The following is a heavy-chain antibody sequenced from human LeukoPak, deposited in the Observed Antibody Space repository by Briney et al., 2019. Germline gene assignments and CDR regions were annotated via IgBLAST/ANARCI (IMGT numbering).Heavy chain of an antibody. CDR2: INTNTGNP. D-gene: IGHD3-10*01. V-gene: IGHV7-4-1*02. CDR1: GYTFTSYG. Sequence: GASVKVSCKASGYTFTSYGINWVRQAPGHGLEWMGWINTNTGNPTYAQDFTGRFVFSLDTSVSTAYLQISSLKAEDTAVYYCARVLAMIRGAPFDYWGQGTLVTVSS. J-gene: IGHJ4*02. CDR3: ARVLAMIRGAPFDY.